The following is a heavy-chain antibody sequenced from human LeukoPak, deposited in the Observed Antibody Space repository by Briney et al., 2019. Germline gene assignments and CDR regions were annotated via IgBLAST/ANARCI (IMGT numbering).Heavy chain of an antibody. D-gene: IGHD5-12*01. CDR3: ARDANGYSGYDPFDY. J-gene: IGHJ4*02. Sequence: GGSLRLSCAASGFTFSDYYMSWIRQAPGKGLEWVSYISSSGSTIYYADSVRGRFTISRDNAKNSLYLQMNSLRAEDTAVYYCARDANGYSGYDPFDYWGQGTLVTVSS. CDR2: ISSSGSTI. CDR1: GFTFSDYY. V-gene: IGHV3-11*04.